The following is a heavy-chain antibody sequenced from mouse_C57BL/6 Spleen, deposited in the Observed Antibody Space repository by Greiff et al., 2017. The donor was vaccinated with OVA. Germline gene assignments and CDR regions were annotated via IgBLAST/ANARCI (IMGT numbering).Heavy chain of an antibody. CDR2: IYPRSGNT. CDR1: GYTFTSYG. J-gene: IGHJ2*01. V-gene: IGHV1-81*01. Sequence: VQVVESGAELARPGASVKLSCKASGYTFTSYGISWVKQRTGQGLEWIGEIYPRSGNTYYNEKFKGKVTLTADKSSSTAYMELRSLTSEDSAVYFCARKLGDYFDYWGQGTTLTVSS. CDR3: ARKLGDYFDY.